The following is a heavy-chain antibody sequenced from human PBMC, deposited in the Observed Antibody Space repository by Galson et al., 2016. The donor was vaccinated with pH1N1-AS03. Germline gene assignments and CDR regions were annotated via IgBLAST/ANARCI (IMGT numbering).Heavy chain of an antibody. Sequence: SLKVSCKASGYTFTNFDITWVRQAPGQGLEWLGWINAYSGNTYYAQCLQGRVTMTTDPSTSTAYMEMTSLTADDTAIYYCARDLRSDFGHSLVAGVQLGPYWGQGTLVTVSS. V-gene: IGHV1-18*01. CDR1: GYTFTNFD. CDR3: ARDLRSDFGHSLVAGVQLGPY. CDR2: INAYSGNT. D-gene: IGHD3-10*01. J-gene: IGHJ4*02.